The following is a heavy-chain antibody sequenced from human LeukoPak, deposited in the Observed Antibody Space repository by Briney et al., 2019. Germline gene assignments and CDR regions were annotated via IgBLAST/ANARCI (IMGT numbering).Heavy chain of an antibody. CDR2: MNPNSGNT. CDR1: GYTFTSYD. D-gene: IGHD3-10*01. Sequence: ASVKVSCKASGYTFTSYDINWVRQATGQGLEWMGWMNPNSGNTGYAQKFQGRVTMTRNTSISTAYMELSSLRSEDTAVYYCARVSSWFGELFVYYFDYWGQGTLVTVSS. CDR3: ARVSSWFGELFVYYFDY. V-gene: IGHV1-8*01. J-gene: IGHJ4*02.